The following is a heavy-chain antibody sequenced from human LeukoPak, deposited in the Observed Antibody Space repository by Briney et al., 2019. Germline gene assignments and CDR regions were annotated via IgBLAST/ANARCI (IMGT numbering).Heavy chain of an antibody. CDR1: GDTCTGFY. CDR2: INPNSGGT. Sequence: APGESDYKACGDTCTGFYMRCVRKATGQRLEWMGWINPNSGGTNYAQKFQGRVTMTRDTSISTAYMELSRLRSDDTAVYYCARDLSHFWSGYLNWFDPWGQGTLVTVSS. D-gene: IGHD3-3*02. J-gene: IGHJ5*02. CDR3: ARDLSHFWSGYLNWFDP. V-gene: IGHV1-2*02.